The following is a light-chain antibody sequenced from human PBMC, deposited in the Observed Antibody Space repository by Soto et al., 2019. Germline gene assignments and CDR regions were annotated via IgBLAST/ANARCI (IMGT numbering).Light chain of an antibody. CDR2: AAS. CDR3: QQSSSTLCP. Sequence: GDRVTITCRASQSISSYLNWYQQKPGKAPKLLIYAASSLQSGVPSRFSGSGSGTDFTLTISSLQAEDVAVYYCQQSSSTLCPFG. V-gene: IGKV1-39*01. J-gene: IGKJ1*01. CDR1: QSISSY.